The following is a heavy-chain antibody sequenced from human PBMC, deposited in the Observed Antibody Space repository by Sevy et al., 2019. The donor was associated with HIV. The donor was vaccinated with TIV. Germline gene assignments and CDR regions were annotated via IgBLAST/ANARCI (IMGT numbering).Heavy chain of an antibody. D-gene: IGHD3-3*01. J-gene: IGHJ4*02. V-gene: IGHV3-23*01. CDR1: GFSFDSYG. CDR3: ARDGSAIWSGFDY. CDR2: ISGSGTRT. Sequence: GGSLRLSCAVSGFSFDSYGMTWVRQAPGKGLEWVSGISGSGTRTYYADSVKGRFSISRDNSKNRLYLQMNSLRSEDTAIYYCARDGSAIWSGFDYWGQGILVTVSS.